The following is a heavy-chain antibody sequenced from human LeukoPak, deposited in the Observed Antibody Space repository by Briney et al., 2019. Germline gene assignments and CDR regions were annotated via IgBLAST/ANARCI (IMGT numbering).Heavy chain of an antibody. CDR3: ARIVYGSGNCFDY. D-gene: IGHD3-10*01. Sequence: PSETLSLTCAVSGGSINSNNWWSWVRPPPGKVLEWMGDVYRSGSTNYNSSLKSRVTISVDKSKNQFSLKLNSVTAADTAVYYCARIVYGSGNCFDYWGQGTLVTVSS. CDR1: GGSINSNNW. J-gene: IGHJ4*02. CDR2: VYRSGST. V-gene: IGHV4-4*02.